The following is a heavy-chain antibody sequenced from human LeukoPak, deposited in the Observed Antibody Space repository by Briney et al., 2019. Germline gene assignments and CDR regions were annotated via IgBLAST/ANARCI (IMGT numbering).Heavy chain of an antibody. CDR3: ARDSGGRVYNY. V-gene: IGHV3-7*03. J-gene: IGHJ4*02. Sequence: GGSLRLSCAASGFTFTTYWMTWVRQAPGKGLEWVANIKQDGSEAYYVDSVKGRFTISRDNAKNSLYLQMNSLRAEDTAVYYCARDSGGRVYNYWGQGTLVTVSS. CDR1: GFTFTTYW. D-gene: IGHD6-13*01. CDR2: IKQDGSEA.